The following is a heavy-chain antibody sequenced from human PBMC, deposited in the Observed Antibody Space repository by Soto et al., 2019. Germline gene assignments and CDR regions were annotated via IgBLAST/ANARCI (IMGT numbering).Heavy chain of an antibody. CDR2: IHHSGNS. CDR3: ARGERQQQRDY. Sequence: QVQLQESGPGLVKPSGTLSLTCAVSGDSISSDKWWSWVRQPPGKGLEWIGEIHHSGNSNYNPSPKSRVSISVAKSKTQLSLNLSSVTDADTAVYYCARGERQQQRDYWGQGTLVTVSS. V-gene: IGHV4-4*02. J-gene: IGHJ4*02. CDR1: GDSISSDKW. D-gene: IGHD6-25*01.